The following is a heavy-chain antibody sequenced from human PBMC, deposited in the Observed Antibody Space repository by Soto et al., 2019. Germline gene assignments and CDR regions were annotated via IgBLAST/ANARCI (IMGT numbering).Heavy chain of an antibody. CDR2: IIPMYGSR. D-gene: IGHD2-21*01. CDR1: GGTFSTHA. Sequence: QVQLVQSGAEVKKPGSSVRVSCKASGGTFSTHAISWVRQAPGRGPEWIGGIIPMYGSRKYAPNFQGRVTMIADASTNTASMQMSSLRSEDTAVYYCARDPDVGYSVRIGYYGLDVWGQGTTVTVSS. V-gene: IGHV1-69*01. J-gene: IGHJ6*02. CDR3: ARDPDVGYSVRIGYYGLDV.